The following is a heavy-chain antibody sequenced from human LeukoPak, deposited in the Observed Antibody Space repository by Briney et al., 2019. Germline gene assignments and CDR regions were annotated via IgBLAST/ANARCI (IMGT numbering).Heavy chain of an antibody. CDR2: IYYSGST. V-gene: IGHV4-31*03. CDR1: GGSISSGGYY. D-gene: IGHD3-22*01. CDR3: ARGRDDSSGYYNYYYYMDV. Sequence: PSQTLSLTCTVSGGSISSGGYYWSWIRQHPGKGLEWIGYIYYSGSTYYNPSLKGRVTISVDTSKNQFSLKLSSVTAADTAVYYCARGRDDSSGYYNYYYYMDVWGKGTTVTVSS. J-gene: IGHJ6*03.